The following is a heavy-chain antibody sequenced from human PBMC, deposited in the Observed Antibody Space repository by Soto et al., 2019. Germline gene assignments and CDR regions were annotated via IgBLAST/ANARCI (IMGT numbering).Heavy chain of an antibody. J-gene: IGHJ6*02. V-gene: IGHV1-69*06. CDR2: ILPIFGTT. CDR3: VRGANYGISTGMGYYFPGMDV. CDR1: GLIFSSYA. D-gene: IGHD3-9*01. Sequence: QVQLVQSGAEVKKPGSSVKVSCKASGLIFSSYAISWVRQAPGQGLEWVGGILPIFGTTNYAQRFKGRVTITADTSTTTTSLDLSSLRSEDTAVSFCVRGANYGISTGMGYYFPGMDVWGQGTRVTAPS.